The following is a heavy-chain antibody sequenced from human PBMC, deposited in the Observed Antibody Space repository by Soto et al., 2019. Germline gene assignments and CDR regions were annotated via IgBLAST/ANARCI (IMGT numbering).Heavy chain of an antibody. Sequence: SETLSLTCTVSGGSISSSSYYWGWIRHPPGKGLEWIGSIYYSGSTYYNASLKSRVTISVDKSKKQFSLKLSSVTAADTAVYYCARGRYDFWRGSVVDNWFDPWGQGTLVTVSS. CDR1: GGSISSSSYY. J-gene: IGHJ5*02. D-gene: IGHD3-3*01. CDR3: ARGRYDFWRGSVVDNWFDP. V-gene: IGHV4-39*01. CDR2: IYYSGST.